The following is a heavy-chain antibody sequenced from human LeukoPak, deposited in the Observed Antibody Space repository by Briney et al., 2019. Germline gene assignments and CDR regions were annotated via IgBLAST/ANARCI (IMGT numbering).Heavy chain of an antibody. V-gene: IGHV4-4*07. CDR2: IYTSGST. CDR3: ARAYLDYYDSSGALDY. J-gene: IGHJ4*02. D-gene: IGHD3-22*01. Sequence: PSETLSLTCTVSGGSISSYYWSWIRQPAGKGLEWIGRIYTSGSTNYNPSLKSRVTMSVDTSKNQFSPKLSSVTAADTAVYYCARAYLDYYDSSGALDYWGQGTLVTVSS. CDR1: GGSISSYY.